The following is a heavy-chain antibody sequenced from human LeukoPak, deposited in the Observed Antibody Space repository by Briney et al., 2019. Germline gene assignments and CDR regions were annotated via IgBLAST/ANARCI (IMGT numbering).Heavy chain of an antibody. CDR2: IIPIFGTA. CDR1: GGTFSSYA. V-gene: IGHV1-69*05. D-gene: IGHD6-13*01. CDR3: ASHSSSWRYYFDY. Sequence: ASVKVSCKASGGTFSSYAISWVRQAPGQGLELMGRIIPIFGTANYAQKFQGRVTITTDESTSTAYMELSSLRSEDTAVYYCASHSSSWRYYFDYWGQGTLVTVSS. J-gene: IGHJ4*02.